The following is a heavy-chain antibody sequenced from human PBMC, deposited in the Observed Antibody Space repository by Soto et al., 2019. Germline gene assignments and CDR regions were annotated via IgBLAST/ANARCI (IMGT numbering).Heavy chain of an antibody. CDR2: ISESGSTS. Sequence: GGSLRLSCAASGFTFNTYKMNWVRQAPGKGLEWISYISESGSTSYSADSVKGRFIISRDNTKNSLYLQMNSLRAEDTAVYYCAKGQDYYDSSGYSLGNLLESWGQGTLVTVSS. J-gene: IGHJ5*02. D-gene: IGHD3-22*01. CDR3: AKGQDYYDSSGYSLGNLLES. CDR1: GFTFNTYK. V-gene: IGHV3-48*03.